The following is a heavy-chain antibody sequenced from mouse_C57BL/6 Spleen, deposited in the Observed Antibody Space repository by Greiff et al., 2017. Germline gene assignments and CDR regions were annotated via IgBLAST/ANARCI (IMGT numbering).Heavy chain of an antibody. D-gene: IGHD2-4*01. CDR3: ARPDYDYAMDY. CDR2: ISSGSSTI. CDR1: GFTFSDYG. J-gene: IGHJ4*01. V-gene: IGHV5-17*01. Sequence: EVQLVESGGGLVNPGGSLKLSCAASGFTFSDYGMHWVRQAPEKGLEWVAYISSGSSTIYYADTVKGRFTISRDNAKNTLFLQMTSLRSEDTAMYYCARPDYDYAMDYWGQGASVTVSS.